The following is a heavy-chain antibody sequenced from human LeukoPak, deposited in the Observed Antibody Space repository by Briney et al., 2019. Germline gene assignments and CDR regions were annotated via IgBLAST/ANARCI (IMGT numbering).Heavy chain of an antibody. CDR3: SKAPLGACAGAVCYYLDV. V-gene: IGHV3-23*01. CDR1: EFSISHYA. CDR2: DTSSTTST. J-gene: IGHJ6*03. Sequence: PGGSLRLSCTASEFSISHYAMSWVRQAPGKGLEWVSADTSSTTSTYYASSVRGRFTISRDNSMNTLYLQMNSLRADDTAVYYCSKAPLGACAGAVCYYLDVWGKGTTVTVSS. D-gene: IGHD2-8*02.